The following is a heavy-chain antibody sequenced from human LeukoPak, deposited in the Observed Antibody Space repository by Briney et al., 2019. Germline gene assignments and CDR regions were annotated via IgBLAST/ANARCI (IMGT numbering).Heavy chain of an antibody. V-gene: IGHV4-34*01. J-gene: IGHJ5*02. D-gene: IGHD1-1*01. CDR1: GVSFSGYY. Sequence: SETLSLTCAVYGVSFSGYYWSWLRQPPGKGLEWVGEINHSGSTNYNPSLKSRVTISVDTSKNQFSLKLSSVTAADTAVYYCARALPSLESWGQGTLVTVSS. CDR2: INHSGST. CDR3: ARALPSLES.